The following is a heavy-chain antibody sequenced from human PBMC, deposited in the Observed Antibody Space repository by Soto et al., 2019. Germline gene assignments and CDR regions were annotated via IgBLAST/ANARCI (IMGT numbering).Heavy chain of an antibody. J-gene: IGHJ6*02. D-gene: IGHD1-26*01. Sequence: ASVKVSCKASGYAFTGFYTHWVRQAPGQGLEWMGWINPKNGGTNYAQRFRGRVVMTRDTATAYMELSRLKSDDTAVYYCARAFCIHKTRYLGHAMDVWGQGTTVTVSS. CDR3: ARAFCIHKTRYLGHAMDV. CDR1: GYAFTGFY. CDR2: INPKNGGT. V-gene: IGHV1-2*02.